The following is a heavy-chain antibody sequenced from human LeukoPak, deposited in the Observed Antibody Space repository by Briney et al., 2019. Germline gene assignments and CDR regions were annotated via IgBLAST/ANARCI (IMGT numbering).Heavy chain of an antibody. Sequence: KPSETLSLTCTVSGGSISSYYWSWIRQPPGKGLEWIGYIYYSGSTNYNPSLKSRVTISVDTSKNQFSLKLSSVTAADTAVYYCARASYYDSSGYSLGYWGQGTLVTVSS. D-gene: IGHD3-22*01. V-gene: IGHV4-59*01. CDR2: IYYSGST. J-gene: IGHJ4*02. CDR1: GGSISSYY. CDR3: ARASYYDSSGYSLGY.